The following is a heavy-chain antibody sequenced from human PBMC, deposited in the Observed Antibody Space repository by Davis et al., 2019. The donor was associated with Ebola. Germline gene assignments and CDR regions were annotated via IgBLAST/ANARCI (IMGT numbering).Heavy chain of an antibody. Sequence: PGGSLRLSCTVSGGSISSFYWNWVRQPPGKGLEWIGYIYYSGSTNYNPSLKSRVTMSVDTSKNQFSLKVSSVTAADTAIYYCARGGYSSFVIWGQGTLVTVSS. V-gene: IGHV4-59*12. CDR3: ARGGYSSFVI. CDR1: GGSISSFY. J-gene: IGHJ4*02. CDR2: IYYSGST. D-gene: IGHD6-6*01.